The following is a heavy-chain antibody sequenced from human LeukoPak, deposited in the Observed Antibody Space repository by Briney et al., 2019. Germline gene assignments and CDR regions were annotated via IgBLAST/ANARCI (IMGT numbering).Heavy chain of an antibody. J-gene: IGHJ4*02. CDR2: IIPIFGTA. CDR1: GGTFSSYA. Sequence: SVKVSCKASGGTFSSYAISWVRQAPGQGLEWMGGIIPIFGTANYAQKFQGRVTITADKSTSTAYMELSSLRSDDTAVYYCARGVWELTMYYFDYWGQGTLVTVSS. CDR3: ARGVWELTMYYFDY. V-gene: IGHV1-69*06. D-gene: IGHD1-26*01.